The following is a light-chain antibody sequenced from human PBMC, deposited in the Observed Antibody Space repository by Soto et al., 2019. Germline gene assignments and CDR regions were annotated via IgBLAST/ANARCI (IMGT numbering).Light chain of an antibody. V-gene: IGKV3-20*01. CDR3: QQYGSSTPIT. Sequence: EIVLTQSPGTLPLSPGEIATLSCRASQSVSSSYLAWYQQKPGQAPRLLIYGASSRATGIPDRFSGRGSGRDFTLTISRLEPEDFSVYYCQQYGSSTPITFGQGSQLEI. CDR1: QSVSSSY. J-gene: IGKJ5*01. CDR2: GAS.